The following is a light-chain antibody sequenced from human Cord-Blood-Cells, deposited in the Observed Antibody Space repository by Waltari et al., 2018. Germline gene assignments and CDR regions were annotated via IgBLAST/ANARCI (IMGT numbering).Light chain of an antibody. Sequence: EIVLTQSPATLSLSPGDRATLSCRASQSVSSYLAWNQQKPGQAPRLLIYDASNRATGIPARFSGSGSGTDFTLTISSLEPEDFAVYYCQQRSNWPPYTFGQGTKLEIK. CDR2: DAS. CDR3: QQRSNWPPYT. CDR1: QSVSSY. J-gene: IGKJ2*01. V-gene: IGKV3-11*01.